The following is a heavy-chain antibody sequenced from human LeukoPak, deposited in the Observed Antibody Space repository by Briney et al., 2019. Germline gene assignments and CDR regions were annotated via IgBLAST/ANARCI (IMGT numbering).Heavy chain of an antibody. Sequence: PSETLSLTCTVSGGSISSYDWSWIRQPPGKGLEWIGYIYTSGSTNYNPSLKSRVTISVATSKNQFSLKLSSVTAADTAVYYCARHLACSSTSCYRWLAFVIWGQGTMVTVSS. J-gene: IGHJ3*02. CDR2: IYTSGST. V-gene: IGHV4-4*09. CDR1: GGSISSYD. CDR3: ARHLACSSTSCYRWLAFVI. D-gene: IGHD2-2*02.